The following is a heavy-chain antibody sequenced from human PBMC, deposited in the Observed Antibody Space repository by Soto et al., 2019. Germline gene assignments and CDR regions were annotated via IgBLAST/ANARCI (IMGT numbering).Heavy chain of an antibody. Sequence: QVQLVESGGGVVQPGRSLRLSCAASGFTFSSYGMHWVRQAPGKGLEWVAVIWYDGSNKYYADSVKGRFTSSRDNSKNTLYLQMNSLRAEDTAVYYCAREWEIAAAGNRNWFDPWVQGTLVTVSS. J-gene: IGHJ5*02. D-gene: IGHD6-13*01. CDR2: IWYDGSNK. CDR3: AREWEIAAAGNRNWFDP. CDR1: GFTFSSYG. V-gene: IGHV3-33*01.